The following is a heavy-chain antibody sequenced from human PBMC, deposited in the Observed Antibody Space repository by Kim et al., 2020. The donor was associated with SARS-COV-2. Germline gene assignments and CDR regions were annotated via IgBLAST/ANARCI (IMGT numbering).Heavy chain of an antibody. Sequence: ASVKVSCKTSGHIFTRDSIHWVRQAPGQGLEWMGGIDCGNGNTIYSQKFQGRVTFTTDTSASTAYMELSFLRSEDSAVYYCLGGVYFDYWGQGTLVTVSS. CDR1: GHIFTRDS. D-gene: IGHD3-16*01. V-gene: IGHV1-3*01. CDR2: IDCGNGNT. J-gene: IGHJ4*02. CDR3: LGGVYFDY.